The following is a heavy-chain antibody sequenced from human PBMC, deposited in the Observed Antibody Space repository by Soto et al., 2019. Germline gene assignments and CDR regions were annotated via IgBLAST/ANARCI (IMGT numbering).Heavy chain of an antibody. J-gene: IGHJ4*02. CDR2: TYYRSKWYN. D-gene: IGHD2-15*01. CDR3: AREDIVVVVAANTFDY. CDR1: GDSVSSNSAA. V-gene: IGHV6-1*01. Sequence: SQTLSLTCAISGDSVSSNSAAWNWIRQSPSRGLEWLGRTYYRSKWYNDYAVSVKSRITINPDTSKSQFSLQLNSVTPEDTAVYYCAREDIVVVVAANTFDYWGQGTLVTVSS.